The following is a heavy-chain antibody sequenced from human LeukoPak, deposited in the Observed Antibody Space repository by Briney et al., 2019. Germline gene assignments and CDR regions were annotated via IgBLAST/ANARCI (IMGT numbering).Heavy chain of an antibody. V-gene: IGHV1-46*01. J-gene: IGHJ4*02. CDR2: INPSGSST. CDR3: AVLGTAY. Sequence: ASVKVSCKASGYTFTSYYMHWVRQAPGQGLEWMGIINPSGSSTSYAQEFQGRVTMTRDMSTSTVYMELSSLRSEDTAVYYCAVLGTAYWGQGTLVTVSS. D-gene: IGHD2-8*02. CDR1: GYTFTSYY.